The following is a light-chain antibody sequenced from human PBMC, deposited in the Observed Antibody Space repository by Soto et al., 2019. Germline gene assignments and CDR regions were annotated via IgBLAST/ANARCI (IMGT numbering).Light chain of an antibody. CDR2: DAS. V-gene: IGKV3-15*01. CDR1: QVFGSS. CDR3: QQYNNWPPPGIT. Sequence: EIVMTQFPATLSVSPGERATFSCRASQVFGSSLAWYQQKPGQAPRLLIYDASTRATGIPARFSGSGSGTEFSLTISSLQSEDSAVYYCQQYNNWPPPGITFGQGTRLEIK. J-gene: IGKJ5*01.